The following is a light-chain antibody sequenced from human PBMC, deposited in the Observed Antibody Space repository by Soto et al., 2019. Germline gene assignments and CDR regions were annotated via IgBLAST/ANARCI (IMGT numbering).Light chain of an antibody. J-gene: IGKJ1*01. Sequence: EIVLTPSPDTLSLSPGERATLSCRASQTVSTFLAWYQQKPGQAPRLIVYDASKRAPGIPARFIGSGSGTDFTLTVSSLGPEDFALYYCQQRSGWPTFGQGTKVDIK. V-gene: IGKV3-11*01. CDR1: QTVSTF. CDR2: DAS. CDR3: QQRSGWPT.